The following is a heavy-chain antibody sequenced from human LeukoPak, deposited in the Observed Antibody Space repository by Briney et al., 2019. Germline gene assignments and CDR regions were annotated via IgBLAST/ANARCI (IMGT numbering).Heavy chain of an antibody. Sequence: SETVSLTCAVYGGSFSGYYWSWIRQPPGKGLEWIGEINHSGSTNYDPSLKSRVTISVDTSKNQFSLKLSSVTAADTAVYYCARASITIFGVVIIPGGMDVWGQGTTVTVSS. V-gene: IGHV4-34*01. CDR1: GGSFSGYY. J-gene: IGHJ6*02. CDR3: ARASITIFGVVIIPGGMDV. D-gene: IGHD3-3*01. CDR2: INHSGST.